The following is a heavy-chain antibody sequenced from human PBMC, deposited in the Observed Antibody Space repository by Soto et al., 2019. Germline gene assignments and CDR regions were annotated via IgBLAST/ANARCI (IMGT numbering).Heavy chain of an antibody. D-gene: IGHD1-7*01. Sequence: GASVKVSCKASGYTFTSYGISWVRQAPGQGLEWMGWISAYNGNTNYAQKLQGRVTMTTDTSTSTAYMELRSLRSDDTAVYYCARGLELAGHAYYFDYWGQGTLVTVSS. CDR3: ARGLELAGHAYYFDY. J-gene: IGHJ4*02. CDR1: GYTFTSYG. CDR2: ISAYNGNT. V-gene: IGHV1-18*01.